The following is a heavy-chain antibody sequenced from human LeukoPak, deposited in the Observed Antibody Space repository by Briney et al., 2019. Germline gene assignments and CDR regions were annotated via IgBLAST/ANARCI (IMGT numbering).Heavy chain of an antibody. V-gene: IGHV3-48*03. J-gene: IGHJ6*02. D-gene: IGHD1-20*01. Sequence: GGSLRLSCAASGFTFSSYEMNWVRQAPGKGLEWVSYISSSGSTIYYADSVKGRFAISRDNAKNSLHLQMNSLRAEDTAVYYCARSMYNWNFQLGYYYGMDVWGQGTTVTVSS. CDR3: ARSMYNWNFQLGYYYGMDV. CDR1: GFTFSSYE. CDR2: ISSSGSTI.